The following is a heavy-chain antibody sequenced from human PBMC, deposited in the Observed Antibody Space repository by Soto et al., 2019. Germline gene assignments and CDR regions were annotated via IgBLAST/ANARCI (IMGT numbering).Heavy chain of an antibody. CDR2: ISYDGSHK. V-gene: IGHV3-30-3*01. Sequence: GGSLRLSCAASGFTFSNFAMYCVLQTPGKGLEWVTVISYDGSHKYYAYSVKGRFTISRDNSKNTLYLQMNNLRAEDSAVYCCARDYSYQRAMDVWGQGTTVTVSS. CDR3: ARDYSYQRAMDV. D-gene: IGHD2-15*01. J-gene: IGHJ6*02. CDR1: GFTFSNFA.